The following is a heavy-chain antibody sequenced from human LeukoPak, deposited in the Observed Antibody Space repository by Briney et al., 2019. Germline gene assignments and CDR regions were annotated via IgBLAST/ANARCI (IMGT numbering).Heavy chain of an antibody. J-gene: IGHJ4*02. CDR1: GGSISSGAYY. V-gene: IGHV4-31*03. CDR2: VFHSGST. CDR3: ASQRGYGDWILDY. Sequence: SETLSLTCTVSGGSISSGAYYWSWIRQHPGEGLEYIGYVFHSGSTYYNPSLRSRVTMSVDTSKNQFSLNLSSVTAADTAVYYCASQRGYGDWILDYWGQGTLVTVSS. D-gene: IGHD4-17*01.